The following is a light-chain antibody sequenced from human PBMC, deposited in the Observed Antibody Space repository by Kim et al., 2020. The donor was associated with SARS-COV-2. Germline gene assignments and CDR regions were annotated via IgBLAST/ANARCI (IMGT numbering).Light chain of an antibody. CDR2: ANN. J-gene: IGLJ2*01. CDR1: TSNIGARSD. V-gene: IGLV1-40*01. CDR3: QSFDISQCVVV. Sequence: QSVLTQPPSVSGAPGQRVTISCTGSTSNIGARSDVHWYQQFAGTSPKLLIYANNNRPSGVPDRFSGSKSGTSASLAITGLQAEDEADYYCQSFDISQCVVVFGGGTQLTVL.